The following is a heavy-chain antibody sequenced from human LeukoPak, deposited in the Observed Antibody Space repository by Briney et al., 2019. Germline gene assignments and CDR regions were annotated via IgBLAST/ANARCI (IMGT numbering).Heavy chain of an antibody. CDR3: AKVISSSWYNLGYGMDV. CDR2: ISYDGSNK. V-gene: IGHV3-30*18. CDR1: GFTFSSYG. J-gene: IGHJ6*02. Sequence: PGGSLRLSCAASGFTFSSYGMHWVRQAAGKGLEWVAVISYDGSNKYYADSVKGRFTISRDNSKNTLYLQMNSLRAEDTAVYYCAKVISSSWYNLGYGMDVWGQGTTVTVSS. D-gene: IGHD6-13*01.